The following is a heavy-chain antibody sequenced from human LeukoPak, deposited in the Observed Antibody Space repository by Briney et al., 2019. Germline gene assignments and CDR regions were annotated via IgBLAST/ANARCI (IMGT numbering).Heavy chain of an antibody. Sequence: GGSLRLSCAASGFTFSSYSMTWVRQAPGKGLEWVSSISRSSSYIYYADSVKGRFTISRDNAKNSLYLQMNSLRAEDTAVYYCARVSEPRITIFGVANPLYGMDVWGQGTTVTVSS. CDR2: ISRSSSYI. V-gene: IGHV3-21*01. CDR1: GFTFSSYS. D-gene: IGHD3-3*01. CDR3: ARVSEPRITIFGVANPLYGMDV. J-gene: IGHJ6*02.